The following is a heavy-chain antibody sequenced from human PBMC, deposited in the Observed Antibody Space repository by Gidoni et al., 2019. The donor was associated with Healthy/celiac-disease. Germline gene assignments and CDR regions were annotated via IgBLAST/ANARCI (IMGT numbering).Heavy chain of an antibody. D-gene: IGHD3-22*01. V-gene: IGHV3-23*01. J-gene: IGHJ4*02. CDR1: GFPFISYA. CDR2: ISGSGGST. CDR3: AKEINYDSSGYHHWRGAIDY. Sequence: EVQLSESGGGLVQPGGSLRLCCAAPGFPFISYARCWVRQAPGKGGGVFSAISGSGGSTYYADSVKGRFTVSRDNSKDTLYLQMNSLRGEDTAVDYCAKEINYDSSGYHHWRGAIDYWGQGTLVTVSS.